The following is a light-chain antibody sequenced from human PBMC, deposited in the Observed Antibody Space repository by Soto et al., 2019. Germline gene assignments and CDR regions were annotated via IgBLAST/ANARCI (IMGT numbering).Light chain of an antibody. CDR1: QSVTFY. CDR2: DTS. Sequence: EIVLTQSPATLSLSPGQRATLSCRASQSVTFYLAWYQQKPGQAPRLLIYDTSNRATGIQARYSGSGSGTEFTLPISSLEPGDFAVYYCQQLGTGPPTFGQGTKLEIK. V-gene: IGKV3-11*01. J-gene: IGKJ2*01. CDR3: QQLGTGPPT.